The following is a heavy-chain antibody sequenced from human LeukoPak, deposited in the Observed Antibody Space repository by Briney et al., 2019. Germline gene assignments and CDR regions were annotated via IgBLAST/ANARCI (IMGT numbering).Heavy chain of an antibody. CDR3: ARGQVRILEWLEDY. Sequence: ASVKVSCKASGYTFTNYDINWVRQATGQGLEWMGWMNPNSGNKGYAQNFQGRVTITGNTSISTVYMELSSLRCEDTAVYYCARGQVRILEWLEDYWGQGTLVTVSS. CDR2: MNPNSGNK. V-gene: IGHV1-8*03. D-gene: IGHD3-3*01. CDR1: GYTFTNYD. J-gene: IGHJ4*02.